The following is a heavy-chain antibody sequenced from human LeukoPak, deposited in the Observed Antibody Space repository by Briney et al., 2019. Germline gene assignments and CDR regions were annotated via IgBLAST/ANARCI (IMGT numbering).Heavy chain of an antibody. Sequence: ASVKVSCKASGYTFTSCYMHWVRQAPGQGLEWMGIINPSGGSTSYAQKFQGRVTMTRDTSTSTVYMELSSLRSEDTAVYYCASTGYSSGWTDWYFDLWGRGTLVTVSS. CDR3: ASTGYSSGWTDWYFDL. CDR2: INPSGGST. D-gene: IGHD6-19*01. CDR1: GYTFTSCY. J-gene: IGHJ2*01. V-gene: IGHV1-46*01.